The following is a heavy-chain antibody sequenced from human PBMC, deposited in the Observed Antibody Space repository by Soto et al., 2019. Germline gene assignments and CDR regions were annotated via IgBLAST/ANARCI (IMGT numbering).Heavy chain of an antibody. CDR2: IYYSGTT. CDR1: GGSISRSLSY. D-gene: IGHD4-17*01. CDR3: ARHVSRSGDSLFDY. J-gene: IGHJ4*02. Sequence: QLQLQESGPGLVKPSETLSLTCSVSGGSISRSLSYWGWIRQPPGQGLEWIGSIYYSGTTYYKPSLESRVTISLDTSKKQFSLKLTSGTAADTAVYYCARHVSRSGDSLFDYWGQGTLVTVSS. V-gene: IGHV4-39*01.